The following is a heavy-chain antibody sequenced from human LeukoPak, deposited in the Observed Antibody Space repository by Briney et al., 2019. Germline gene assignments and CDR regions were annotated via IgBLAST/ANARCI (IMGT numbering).Heavy chain of an antibody. CDR2: ISVSGGYT. V-gene: IGHV3-23*01. CDR3: ARPSTITPPHYFNY. Sequence: XGSLRLSCAASGFTLSSYAMSWVRQAPGKGLEWVSSISVSGGYTYYADSVKGRFTISRDNSKNTLYLQMNSLRAEDTALYYCARPSTITPPHYFNYWGQGTPVTVSS. J-gene: IGHJ4*02. CDR1: GFTLSSYA. D-gene: IGHD1-14*01.